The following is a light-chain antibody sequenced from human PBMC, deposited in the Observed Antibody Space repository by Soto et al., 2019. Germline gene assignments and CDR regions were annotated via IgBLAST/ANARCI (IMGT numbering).Light chain of an antibody. J-gene: IGKJ5*01. Sequence: ETVMTQSPATLSVSPGERATLSCRASQSVYSSLAWYQQKPGQAPRLLIYGASTRATGVPARFSGSGSGTEFTLTISSLQSEDFAVYYCQQYNNWPRTFGQGTRREIK. CDR3: QQYNNWPRT. V-gene: IGKV3-15*01. CDR1: QSVYSS. CDR2: GAS.